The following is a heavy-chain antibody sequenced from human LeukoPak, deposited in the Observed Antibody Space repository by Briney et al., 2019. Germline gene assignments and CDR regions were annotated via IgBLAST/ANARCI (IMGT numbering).Heavy chain of an antibody. CDR1: GFTFSSYS. CDR2: ISSSSSYI. D-gene: IGHD3-22*01. Sequence: GGSLRLSCAASGFTFSSYSMNWVRQAPGKGLEWVSSISSSSSYIYYADSVKGRFTISRDNAKNSLYLQMNSLRAEDTAVYYCARDRTEGYDSSGPPKYWGQGSLVTVSS. V-gene: IGHV3-21*01. J-gene: IGHJ4*02. CDR3: ARDRTEGYDSSGPPKY.